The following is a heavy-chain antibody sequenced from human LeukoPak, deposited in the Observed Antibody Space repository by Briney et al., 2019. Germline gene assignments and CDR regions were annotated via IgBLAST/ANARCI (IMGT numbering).Heavy chain of an antibody. CDR2: ITSSSSYI. D-gene: IGHD6-6*01. Sequence: GGSLRLSCAASGFTFSSYTMNWVRQAPGKWLEWVSSITSSSSYIYYADSVKGRFTISRDNAKNSLFLQMNSLRAEDTAVYYCARDPGAYSSSPIDYWGQGTLVTVSS. CDR3: ARDPGAYSSSPIDY. CDR1: GFTFSSYT. V-gene: IGHV3-21*01. J-gene: IGHJ4*02.